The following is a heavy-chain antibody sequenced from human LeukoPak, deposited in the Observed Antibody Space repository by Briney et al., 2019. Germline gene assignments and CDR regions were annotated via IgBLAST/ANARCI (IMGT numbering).Heavy chain of an antibody. V-gene: IGHV1-8*03. J-gene: IGHJ5*02. CDR3: ARGDKMTTWRRTYNCFDP. CDR2: MNPNSGNT. Sequence: ASVKVSCKASGYTFTSYDINWVRQATGQGLEWMGWMNPNSGNTGYAQKFQGRVTITRNTSISTAYMELSSLRSDDTAVYYCARGDKMTTWRRTYNCFDPWGQGTLVTVSS. CDR1: GYTFTSYD. D-gene: IGHD5-24*01.